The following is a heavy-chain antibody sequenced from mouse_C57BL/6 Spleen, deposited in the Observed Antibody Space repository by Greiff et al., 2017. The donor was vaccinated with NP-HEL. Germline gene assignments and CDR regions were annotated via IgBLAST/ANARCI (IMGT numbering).Heavy chain of an antibody. Sequence: EVKLQQSGPELVKPGASVKISCKASGYSFTGYYMHWVKQSSEKSLEWIGEINPSTGGTSYNQKFKGKATLTVDKSSSTAYMQLKSLTSEDSAVYYCAPANWDGYFDVWGTGTTVTVSS. D-gene: IGHD4-1*01. V-gene: IGHV1-43*01. CDR3: APANWDGYFDV. CDR1: GYSFTGYY. CDR2: INPSTGGT. J-gene: IGHJ1*03.